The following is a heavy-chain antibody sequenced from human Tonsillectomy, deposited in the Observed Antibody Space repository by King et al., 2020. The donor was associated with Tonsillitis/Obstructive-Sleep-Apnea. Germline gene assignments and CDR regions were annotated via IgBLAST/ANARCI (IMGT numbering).Heavy chain of an antibody. J-gene: IGHJ5*02. V-gene: IGHV4-59*01. Sequence: VQLQESGPGLVKPSENLSLTCTVSGGSISSYYWSWIRQPPGKGLEWIGYIYYSGSTNYNPSLKSRVTISVDTSKNQFSLKLSSVTAADTAVYYCARDLREYSSSREGNWFDPWGQGTLVTVSS. CDR2: IYYSGST. CDR1: GGSISSYY. D-gene: IGHD6-6*01. CDR3: ARDLREYSSSREGNWFDP.